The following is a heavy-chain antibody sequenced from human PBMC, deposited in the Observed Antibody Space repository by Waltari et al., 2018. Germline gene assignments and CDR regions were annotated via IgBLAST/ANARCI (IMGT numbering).Heavy chain of an antibody. D-gene: IGHD2-2*01. Sequence: QVQLVQSGAEVKKPGSSVKVSCKASGGTFSSYAISWVRQAPGQGLEWMGGIIPIFGTANYAQKFQGRVTITADESTSTAYMELSSLRSEDTAVYYCARNIVVVPAAIDYYYMDVWGKGTTVTISS. CDR3: ARNIVVVPAAIDYYYMDV. J-gene: IGHJ6*03. CDR2: IIPIFGTA. V-gene: IGHV1-69*12. CDR1: GGTFSSYA.